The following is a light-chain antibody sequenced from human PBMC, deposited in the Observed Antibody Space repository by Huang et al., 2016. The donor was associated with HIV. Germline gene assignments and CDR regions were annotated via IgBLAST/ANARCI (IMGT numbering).Light chain of an antibody. CDR3: QQYGTLPRT. CDR2: AAS. J-gene: IGKJ5*01. CDR1: QSVSSY. Sequence: EIVLTQSPATLSLSPGERATLSCGASQSVSSYLAWYQQKPGLAPRLLIYAASNRATGIPDRVSGRGSGTDFTLTISRLEPEDFAVYYCQQYGTLPRTFGQGTRLEIK. V-gene: IGKV3D-20*01.